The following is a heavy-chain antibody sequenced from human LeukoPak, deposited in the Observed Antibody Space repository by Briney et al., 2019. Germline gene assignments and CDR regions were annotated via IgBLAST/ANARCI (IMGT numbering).Heavy chain of an antibody. V-gene: IGHV4-34*01. Sequence: SETLSLTCAVYGGSFSGYYWSWIRQPPGKGLEWIGEINHSGSTNYNPSLKSRVTISVDTSKNQFSLKLSSVTAADTAVYYCRWYYYYYGMDVRGQGTTVTVSS. D-gene: IGHD4-23*01. CDR3: RWYYYYYGMDV. CDR2: INHSGST. CDR1: GGSFSGYY. J-gene: IGHJ6*02.